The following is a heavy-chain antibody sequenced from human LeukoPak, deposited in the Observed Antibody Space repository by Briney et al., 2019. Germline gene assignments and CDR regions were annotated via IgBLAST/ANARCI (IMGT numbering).Heavy chain of an antibody. CDR2: IYYSGST. V-gene: IGHV4-39*07. CDR3: ARDLPYCSSTSCYTLFDY. D-gene: IGHD2-2*02. J-gene: IGHJ4*02. Sequence: SETLSLTCTVSGGSISSSSYYWGWIRQPPGKGLEWIGSIYYSGSTYYNPSLKSRVTISVDTSKNQFSLKLSSVTAADTAVYYCARDLPYCSSTSCYTLFDYWGQGTLVTVSS. CDR1: GGSISSSSYY.